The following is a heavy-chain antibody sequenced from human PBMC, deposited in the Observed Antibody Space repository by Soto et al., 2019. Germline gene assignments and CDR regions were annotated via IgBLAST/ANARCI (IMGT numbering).Heavy chain of an antibody. V-gene: IGHV4-30-2*01. J-gene: IGHJ4*02. Sequence: QVQLRESGSGLVKPSQTLSLTCSVSGASVTRDGNCWTWIRQPPGKGLEFVASIYHGGSTFYNPSLRSRVTISLDRSKNQFSLKLTSVTAADTAVYYCAREVDGYSLFDDWGQGTLVTVSS. CDR2: IYHGGST. CDR3: AREVDGYSLFDD. D-gene: IGHD4-4*01. CDR1: GASVTRDGNC.